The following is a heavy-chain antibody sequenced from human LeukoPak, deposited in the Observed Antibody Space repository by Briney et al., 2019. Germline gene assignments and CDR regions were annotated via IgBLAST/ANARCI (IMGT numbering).Heavy chain of an antibody. V-gene: IGHV4-59*01. CDR3: ARDMRGYTH. Sequence: SETLSLTCTVSGGSISSYYWSWIRQPPGKGLEWIGYIYYSGSTNYNPSLKSRVTISVDTSKNQFSLKLGSVTAADTAVYYCARDMRGYTHWGQGTLVTVSS. D-gene: IGHD5-24*01. CDR1: GGSISSYY. J-gene: IGHJ4*02. CDR2: IYYSGST.